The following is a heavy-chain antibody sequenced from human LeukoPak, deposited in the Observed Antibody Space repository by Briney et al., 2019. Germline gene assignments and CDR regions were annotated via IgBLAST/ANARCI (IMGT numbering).Heavy chain of an antibody. J-gene: IGHJ6*02. V-gene: IGHV1-18*01. CDR3: ARDRAYYGSGSYSPISLYYYYGMDV. Sequence: ASVTVSCKASGGTFSSYAISWVRQAPGQGLEWMGWISAYNGNTNYAQKLQGRVTMTTDTSTSTAYMELRSLRSDDTAVYYCARDRAYYGSGSYSPISLYYYYGMDVWGQGTTVTVSS. CDR1: GGTFSSYA. CDR2: ISAYNGNT. D-gene: IGHD3-10*01.